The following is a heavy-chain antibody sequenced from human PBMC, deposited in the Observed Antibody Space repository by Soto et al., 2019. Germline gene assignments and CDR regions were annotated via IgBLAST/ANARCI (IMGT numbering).Heavy chain of an antibody. CDR1: GGSISSYY. CDR3: ARDGGSNNWNSEFFHGMDV. D-gene: IGHD1-7*01. V-gene: IGHV4-4*07. Sequence: PSETLSLTCTVSGGSISSYYWSWIRQPAGKGLEWIGRIYTSGSTNYNPSLKSRVTMSVDTSKNQFSLKLSSVTAADTAVYYCARDGGSNNWNSEFFHGMDVWGQVTTFPVS. J-gene: IGHJ6*02. CDR2: IYTSGST.